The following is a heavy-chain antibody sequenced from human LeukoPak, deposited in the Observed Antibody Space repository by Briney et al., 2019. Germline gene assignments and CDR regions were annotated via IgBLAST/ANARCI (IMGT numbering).Heavy chain of an antibody. CDR3: VRGQDVRTVRSLDY. J-gene: IGHJ4*02. CDR2: INAGNGNT. Sequence: GASVKVSCKASGYTFTGYYMHWVRQAPGQRLEWMGWINAGNGNTESSQKFQGRVTIASDASASTAYMELSSLRSEDAAVYYCVRGQDVRTVRSLDYWGQGTLVTVSS. V-gene: IGHV1-3*01. CDR1: GYTFTGYY. D-gene: IGHD1-14*01.